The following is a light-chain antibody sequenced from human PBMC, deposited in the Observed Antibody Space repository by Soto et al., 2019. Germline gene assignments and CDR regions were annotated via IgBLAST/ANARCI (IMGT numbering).Light chain of an antibody. J-gene: IGKJ2*01. Sequence: EIVLTQSPGTLSLSPGERATLSCRASQRVSSSYLAWYQQKPGQAPRILIYGASSRATGIPDRFSGSGSGTDFTLTISRLEAEDFAVYFCQRYGSSPPFTFGQGTKVEI. CDR1: QRVSSSY. CDR3: QRYGSSPPFT. V-gene: IGKV3-20*01. CDR2: GAS.